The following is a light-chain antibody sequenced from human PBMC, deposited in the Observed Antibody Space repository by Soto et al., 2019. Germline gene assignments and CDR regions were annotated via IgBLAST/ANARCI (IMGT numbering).Light chain of an antibody. CDR1: QGIAGS. J-gene: IGKJ4*01. V-gene: IGKV1-9*01. CDR2: AES. CDR3: QQVKSYPRT. Sequence: DIQLTQSPSFLSASVGDRVTITCRASQGIAGSLAWYQQKPGKPPKLLIYAESTLQSGVPSRFSGSGSGTRGTLTISSLQPEDFATSYCQQVKSYPRTVGGGTKVDIK.